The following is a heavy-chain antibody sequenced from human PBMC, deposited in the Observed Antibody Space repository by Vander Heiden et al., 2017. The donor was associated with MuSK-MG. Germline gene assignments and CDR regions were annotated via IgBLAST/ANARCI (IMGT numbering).Heavy chain of an antibody. Sequence: EVQLVESGGGVVRPGASLRLSCAASGFTFDDYGMSWVHQAPGKGLEWVSGINWNGGSTGYADSVKGRFTISRDNAKNSLYLQMNSLRAEDTALYHCARRYCSSTSCSLDYWGQGTLVTVSS. D-gene: IGHD2-2*01. J-gene: IGHJ4*02. CDR3: ARRYCSSTSCSLDY. V-gene: IGHV3-20*01. CDR2: INWNGGST. CDR1: GFTFDDYG.